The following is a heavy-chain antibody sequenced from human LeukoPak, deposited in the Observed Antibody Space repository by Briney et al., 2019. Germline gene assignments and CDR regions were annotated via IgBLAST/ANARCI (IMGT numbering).Heavy chain of an antibody. Sequence: SETLSLTCTVSGGSISSYYWTWIRQPPGKGLVWIGYIYYSGSPNYNPSLQSRVTISVDTSKNQFSLKLSSVTAADTAVYYCARVGYCSGGSCYFTWDYWGQGTLVTVSS. V-gene: IGHV4-59*01. CDR2: IYYSGSP. J-gene: IGHJ4*02. CDR1: GGSISSYY. D-gene: IGHD2-15*01. CDR3: ARVGYCSGGSCYFTWDY.